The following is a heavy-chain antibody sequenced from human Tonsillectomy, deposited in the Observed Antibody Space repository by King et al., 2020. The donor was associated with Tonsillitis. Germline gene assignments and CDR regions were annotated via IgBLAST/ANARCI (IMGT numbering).Heavy chain of an antibody. CDR3: ARDNVVVRGVIN. D-gene: IGHD3-10*01. CDR1: GFTFSSYS. Sequence: VQLVESGGGLVKPGGSLRLSCAASGFTFSSYSMNWVRQAPGKGLEWVSSISSSSSYIYYADSVKGRFTISRDNAKNSLYLQMNSLRAEDTAAYYCARDNVVVRGVINWGQGTMVTVSS. V-gene: IGHV3-21*01. CDR2: ISSSSSYI. J-gene: IGHJ3*01.